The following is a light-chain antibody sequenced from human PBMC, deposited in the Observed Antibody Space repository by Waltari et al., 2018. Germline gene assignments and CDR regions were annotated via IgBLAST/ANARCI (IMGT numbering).Light chain of an antibody. Sequence: DIQMTQSPSTLSASVGDRVIISCRASQSISNWLAWYQQGPGKAPKLLVYKSSTLESGVPSRFSGRGSGTEFTRTISSLQPEDFATYYCQQYNSYSLLSFGGGTKVEIK. CDR1: QSISNW. J-gene: IGKJ4*01. CDR3: QQYNSYSLLS. V-gene: IGKV1-5*03. CDR2: KSS.